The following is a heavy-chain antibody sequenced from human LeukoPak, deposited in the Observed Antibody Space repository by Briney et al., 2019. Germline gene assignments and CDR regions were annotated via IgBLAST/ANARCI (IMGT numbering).Heavy chain of an antibody. J-gene: IGHJ3*02. CDR1: GLIFTNAW. Sequence: PGGSLRLSCEASGLIFTNAWMNWVRQAPGKGLEWVGRIISKTDGGTTNYAAPVIGRFTISRDDSKNTLYLQMTSLKTEDTAVYHCTAEMEQWPEGYALDIWGQGTMITVSS. V-gene: IGHV3-15*07. D-gene: IGHD6-19*01. CDR2: IISKTDGGTT. CDR3: TAEMEQWPEGYALDI.